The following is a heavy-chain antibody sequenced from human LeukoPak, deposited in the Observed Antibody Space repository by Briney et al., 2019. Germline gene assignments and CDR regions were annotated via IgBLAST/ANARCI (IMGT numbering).Heavy chain of an antibody. J-gene: IGHJ5*02. D-gene: IGHD2-21*02. V-gene: IGHV1-2*02. CDR2: INPNSGGI. Sequence: ASVKVSCKASGYTFTGYYMHWVRQAPGQGIEWMGWINPNSGGINYAQRFQGRVTMTRDTSISTAYMELIGLRSDDTAVYYCAKSDCGGDCYDNWFGPWGQGTLVTVSS. CDR1: GYTFTGYY. CDR3: AKSDCGGDCYDNWFGP.